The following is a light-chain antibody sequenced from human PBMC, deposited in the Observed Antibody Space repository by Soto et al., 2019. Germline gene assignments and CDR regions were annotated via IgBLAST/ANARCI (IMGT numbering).Light chain of an antibody. CDR1: QGIRNY. J-gene: IGKJ3*01. V-gene: IGKV1-27*01. CDR2: AAS. CDR3: QKYSSVPV. Sequence: DIQMTQSPPSLSASVGDRVTITCRASQGIRNYVAWYQQIPGKAPKLLIYAASTLQSGVPSRFSGSGSGTDFTLTINGLQPDDVATYYCQKYSSVPVFGPGTKVEIK.